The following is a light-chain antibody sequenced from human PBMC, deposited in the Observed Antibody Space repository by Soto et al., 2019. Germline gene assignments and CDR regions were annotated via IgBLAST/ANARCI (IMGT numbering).Light chain of an antibody. CDR3: QQYENYLT. V-gene: IGKV1-5*01. CDR1: QSVSIW. J-gene: IGKJ1*01. CDR2: GAS. Sequence: DIQMTQSPSTLSASVGDRVTFTCRASQSVSIWLAWYQQKPGKAPKLLISGASTLESGVPSRFSGSGSGTEFTLTISSLQPDDFATYYCQQYENYLTFGQGTKVEIK.